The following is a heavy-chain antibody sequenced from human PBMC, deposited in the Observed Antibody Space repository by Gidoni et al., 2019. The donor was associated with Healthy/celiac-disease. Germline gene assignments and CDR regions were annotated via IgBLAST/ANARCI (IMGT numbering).Heavy chain of an antibody. CDR3: ARGITMIVDGFDP. J-gene: IGHJ5*02. CDR2: IYYSGST. D-gene: IGHD3-22*01. V-gene: IGHV4-59*01. Sequence: PGKGLEWIGYIYYSGSTNYNPSLKSRVTISVDTSKNQFSLKLSSVTAADTAVYYCARGITMIVDGFDPWGQGTLVTVSS.